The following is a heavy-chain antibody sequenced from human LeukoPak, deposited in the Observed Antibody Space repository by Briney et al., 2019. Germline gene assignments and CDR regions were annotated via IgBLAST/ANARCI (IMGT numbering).Heavy chain of an antibody. J-gene: IGHJ4*02. Sequence: ASVKVSCKASGFTFTSYGISWVRQAPGQGLEWMGWISAYNGKINYAQKLQGRVTMTTDTSTSTAYMELSSRRSDDTAVYYCARNARRGYSSSWYYFDYWGQGTLVTVSS. CDR2: ISAYNGKI. CDR3: ARNARRGYSSSWYYFDY. CDR1: GFTFTSYG. V-gene: IGHV1-18*04. D-gene: IGHD6-13*01.